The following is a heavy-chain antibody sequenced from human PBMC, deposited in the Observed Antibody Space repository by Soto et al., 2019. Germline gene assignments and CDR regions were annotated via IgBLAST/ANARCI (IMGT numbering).Heavy chain of an antibody. V-gene: IGHV3-21*01. Sequence: PGGSLRLSCAASGFTFSSYSMNWVRQAPGKGLEWVSSISSSSYIYYADSVKGRFTISRDNAKNSLYLQMNSLRAEDTAVYYCARAVGELVGGYWGQGTLVTVSS. CDR1: GFTFSSYS. D-gene: IGHD6-13*01. CDR2: ISSSSYI. J-gene: IGHJ4*02. CDR3: ARAVGELVGGY.